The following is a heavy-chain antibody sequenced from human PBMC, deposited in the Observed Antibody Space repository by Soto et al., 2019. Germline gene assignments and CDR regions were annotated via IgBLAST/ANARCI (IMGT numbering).Heavy chain of an antibody. J-gene: IGHJ6*02. CDR3: ARVGATLGDYYYGMDV. Sequence: ASVKVSCKASGYTFTGYYMHWVRQAPGQGLEWMGWINPNSGGTNYAQKFQGWVTMTRDTSISTAYMELSRLRSDDTAVYYCARVGATLGDYYYGMDVWGQGTTVTVSS. V-gene: IGHV1-2*04. D-gene: IGHD1-26*01. CDR2: INPNSGGT. CDR1: GYTFTGYY.